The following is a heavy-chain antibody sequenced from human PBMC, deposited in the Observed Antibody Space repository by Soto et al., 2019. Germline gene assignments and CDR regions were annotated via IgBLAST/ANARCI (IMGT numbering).Heavy chain of an antibody. Sequence: SETLSLTCTVSGCSISSYYWSWIRQPPGKGLEWIGYIYYSGSTNYNPSLKSRVTISVDTSKNQFSLKLSSVTAADTAVYYCARHEATFDYWGQGTLVTVSS. CDR1: GCSISSYY. J-gene: IGHJ4*02. V-gene: IGHV4-59*08. CDR2: IYYSGST. CDR3: ARHEATFDY.